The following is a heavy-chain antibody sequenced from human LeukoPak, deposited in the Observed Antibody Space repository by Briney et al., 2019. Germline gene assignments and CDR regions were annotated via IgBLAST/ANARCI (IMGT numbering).Heavy chain of an antibody. Sequence: PSETLSLTCTVSGGSISSGGYYWSWIRQHPEKGLEWIGYIYYSGSTYYNPSLKSRVTISVDTSKNQFSLKLSSVTAADTAVYYCARGSPYDYIWGSYRPHFFDYWGQGTLVTVSS. CDR2: IYYSGST. J-gene: IGHJ4*02. V-gene: IGHV4-31*03. D-gene: IGHD3-16*02. CDR3: ARGSPYDYIWGSYRPHFFDY. CDR1: GGSISSGGYY.